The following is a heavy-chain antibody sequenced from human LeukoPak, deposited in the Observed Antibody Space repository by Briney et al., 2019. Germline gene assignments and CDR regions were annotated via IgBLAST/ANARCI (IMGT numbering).Heavy chain of an antibody. Sequence: GGSLRLSCAASGFTFSSYAMHWVRQAPGKGLEWVAVISYDGSNKYYADSVKGRFTISRDNSKNTLYLQMNSLRAEDTAVYYCARDLGNYVWGSYRSHYYYYGMDVWGQGTTVTVSS. CDR3: ARDLGNYVWGSYRSHYYYYGMDV. D-gene: IGHD3-16*02. J-gene: IGHJ6*02. CDR1: GFTFSSYA. V-gene: IGHV3-30-3*01. CDR2: ISYDGSNK.